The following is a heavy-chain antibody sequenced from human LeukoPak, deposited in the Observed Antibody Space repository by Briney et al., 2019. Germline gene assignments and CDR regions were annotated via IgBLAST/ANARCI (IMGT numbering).Heavy chain of an antibody. CDR2: IRGSGGST. CDR1: GFTFSSYA. J-gene: IGHJ4*02. Sequence: PGGSLRLSCAASGFTFSSYAMSWVRQAPGKGLDWVSVIRGSGGSTYYADSVKGRFTISRDNSKNTLYLQMNSLRAEDTAVYYCAKDWPGAMVRGVSGLLHDYWGQGTLVTVSS. D-gene: IGHD3-10*01. CDR3: AKDWPGAMVRGVSGLLHDY. V-gene: IGHV3-23*01.